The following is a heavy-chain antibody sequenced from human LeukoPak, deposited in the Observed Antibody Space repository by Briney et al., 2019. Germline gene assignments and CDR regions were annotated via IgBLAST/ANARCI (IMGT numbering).Heavy chain of an antibody. CDR2: IHTSGST. D-gene: IGHD2-21*02. Sequence: PSQTLSLTCTVSGGSISSGSYYWSWIPQPAGKGLEWIGRIHTSGSTNYNPSLKSRVTISVDTSKNQFSLKLSSVTAADTAVYYCARHVTAKFDYWGQGTLVTVSS. J-gene: IGHJ4*02. CDR3: ARHVTAKFDY. V-gene: IGHV4-61*02. CDR1: GGSISSGSYY.